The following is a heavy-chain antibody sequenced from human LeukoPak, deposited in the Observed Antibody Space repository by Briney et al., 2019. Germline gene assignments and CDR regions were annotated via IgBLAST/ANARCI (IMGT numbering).Heavy chain of an antibody. V-gene: IGHV1-46*03. CDR3: ARDMSITMVRGVNRDGEPFDY. Sequence: ASVKVPCKASGYTFTSYYMHWVRQAPGQGPEWMGIINPSGGSTSYAQKFQGRVTMTRDTYTSTVYMELSSLRSEDTAVYYCARDMSITMVRGVNRDGEPFDYWGQGTLVTVSS. CDR2: INPSGGST. D-gene: IGHD3-10*01. CDR1: GYTFTSYY. J-gene: IGHJ4*02.